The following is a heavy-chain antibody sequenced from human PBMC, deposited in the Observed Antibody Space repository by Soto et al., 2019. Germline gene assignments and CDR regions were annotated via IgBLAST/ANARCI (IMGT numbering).Heavy chain of an antibody. D-gene: IGHD3-22*01. CDR2: ISYDGSNK. CDR1: GFTFNTYA. CDR3: ARDRSMIVVVPGY. Sequence: GGSLRLSCAASGFTFNTYAMHWVRQAPGKGLEWVALISYDGSNKYYADSVKGRFTISRDNSKNTLYLQMNSLRADDTAIYYCARDRSMIVVVPGYWGQGTLVT. J-gene: IGHJ4*02. V-gene: IGHV3-30-3*01.